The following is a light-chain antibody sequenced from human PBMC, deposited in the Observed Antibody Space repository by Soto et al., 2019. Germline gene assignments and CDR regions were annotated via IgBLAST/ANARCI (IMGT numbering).Light chain of an antibody. CDR2: NND. CDR3: AAWDGRLKTYV. V-gene: IGLV1-44*01. J-gene: IGLJ1*01. CDR1: SSNIGSNP. Sequence: QSVLSQPPSTSGTPGQSVTISCSGSSSNIGSNPVNWYQQVPGAAPKLLIYNNDKRPSGVPDRFSGSKSGTSASLTSRGLQSEDEADYYCAAWDGRLKTYVFGTGTKVTVL.